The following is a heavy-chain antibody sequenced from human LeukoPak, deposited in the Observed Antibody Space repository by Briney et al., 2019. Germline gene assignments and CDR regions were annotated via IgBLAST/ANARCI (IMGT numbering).Heavy chain of an antibody. J-gene: IGHJ6*02. Sequence: PGGSLRLSCAASGFTFSSYWMHWVRQAPGKGLEWVAVISYDGSNKYYADSVKGRFTISRDNSKNTLYLQMNSLRAEDTAVYYCAAPVGMDVWGQGTTVTVSS. CDR2: ISYDGSNK. CDR3: AAPVGMDV. V-gene: IGHV3-30-3*01. CDR1: GFTFSSYW.